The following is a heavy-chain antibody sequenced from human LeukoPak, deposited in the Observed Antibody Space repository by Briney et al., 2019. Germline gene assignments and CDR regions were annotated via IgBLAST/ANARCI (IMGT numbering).Heavy chain of an antibody. V-gene: IGHV1-69*05. Sequence: GASVKVSCKASGGTFSSYAISWVRQAPGQGLEWMGGIIPIFGTANYAQKFQGRVTITTDESTSTAHMELSSLRSEDTAVYYRAGGYDRVIGAFDIWGQGTMVTVSS. CDR1: GGTFSSYA. CDR3: AGGYDRVIGAFDI. J-gene: IGHJ3*02. CDR2: IIPIFGTA. D-gene: IGHD2-21*01.